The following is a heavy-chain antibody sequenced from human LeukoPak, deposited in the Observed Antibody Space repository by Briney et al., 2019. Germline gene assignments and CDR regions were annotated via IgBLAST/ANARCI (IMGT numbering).Heavy chain of an antibody. J-gene: IGHJ4*02. V-gene: IGHV4-59*01. Sequence: SETLSLTCTVSGDSISSYYWNWIRQPPGKGLEWIGYIYYSGSTNYNPSLKSRVTISVDTSKNQFSLNLNSVNTADTAVYCCARAAAGTRFSRFDSWGQGTLVTVSS. CDR1: GDSISSYY. CDR3: ARAAAGTRFSRFDS. D-gene: IGHD6-13*01. CDR2: IYYSGST.